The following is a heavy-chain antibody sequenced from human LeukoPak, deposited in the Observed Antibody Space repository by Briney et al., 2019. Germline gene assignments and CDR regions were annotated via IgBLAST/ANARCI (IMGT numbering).Heavy chain of an antibody. Sequence: GASVKVSCKASGYTFTSYGINWVRQAPGQGLEWMGWISAYNGNTNYAQKLQGRVTMTTDTSTSTAYMELRSLRSDDTAVYYCARDIDPNYGDSYLDYWGQGTLVTVSS. V-gene: IGHV1-18*01. CDR1: GYTFTSYG. CDR3: ARDIDPNYGDSYLDY. D-gene: IGHD4-17*01. J-gene: IGHJ4*02. CDR2: ISAYNGNT.